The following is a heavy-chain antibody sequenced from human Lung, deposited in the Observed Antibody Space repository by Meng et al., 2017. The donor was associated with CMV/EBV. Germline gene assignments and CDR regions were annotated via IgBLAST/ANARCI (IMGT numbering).Heavy chain of an antibody. CDR1: GYSFTSYW. CDR3: ARHVRSGSTSRGNNWFDP. Sequence: XVSCKGSGYSFTSYWIGWVRQMPGKGLEWMGIIYPGDSDTRYSPSFQGQVTISADKSISTAYLQWSSLKASDTAMYYCARHVRSGSTSRGNNWFDPWGQGTRVTGAS. CDR2: IYPGDSDT. V-gene: IGHV5-51*01. J-gene: IGHJ5*02. D-gene: IGHD2-2*01.